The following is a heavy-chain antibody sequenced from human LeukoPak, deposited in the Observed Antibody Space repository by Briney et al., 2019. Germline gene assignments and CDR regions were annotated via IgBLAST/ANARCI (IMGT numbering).Heavy chain of an antibody. CDR1: GFTFSTYW. J-gene: IGHJ4*02. Sequence: PGGSLRLSCVASGFTFSTYWMSWARQAPGKGLEWVSSISSSSSYIYYADSVKGRFTISRDNAKNSLYLQMNSLRAEDTAVYYCARDTVVTPDYFDYWGQGTLVTVSS. V-gene: IGHV3-21*01. CDR2: ISSSSSYI. D-gene: IGHD4-23*01. CDR3: ARDTVVTPDYFDY.